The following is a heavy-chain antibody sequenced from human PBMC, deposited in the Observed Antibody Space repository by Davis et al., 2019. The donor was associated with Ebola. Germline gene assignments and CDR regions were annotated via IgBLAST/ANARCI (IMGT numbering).Heavy chain of an antibody. V-gene: IGHV3-7*03. CDR3: ARDQLTYYYDSSGYGSYWYFDL. Sequence: GESLKISCAASGFTFSSHYMNWVRQAPGKGLEWVANINQDGSEIYYVDSVKGRFTIPSDNAKNSLYLQMNILRAEDTAGYYCARDQLTYYYDSSGYGSYWYFDLWGRGTLVTDAS. D-gene: IGHD3-22*01. CDR2: INQDGSEI. J-gene: IGHJ2*01. CDR1: GFTFSSHY.